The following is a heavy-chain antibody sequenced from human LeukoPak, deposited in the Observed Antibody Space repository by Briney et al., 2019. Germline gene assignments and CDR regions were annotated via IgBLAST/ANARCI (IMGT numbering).Heavy chain of an antibody. Sequence: SETLSLTCTVSGGSINSSSYYWGWIRQPPGKGLEWIGYIYYSGSTNYNPSLKSRVTISVDTSKNQFSLKLSSVTAADTAVYYCVRYYYDSSGYYYFDYWGQGTLVTVSS. D-gene: IGHD3-22*01. CDR1: GGSINSSSYY. V-gene: IGHV4-61*05. CDR2: IYYSGST. J-gene: IGHJ4*02. CDR3: VRYYYDSSGYYYFDY.